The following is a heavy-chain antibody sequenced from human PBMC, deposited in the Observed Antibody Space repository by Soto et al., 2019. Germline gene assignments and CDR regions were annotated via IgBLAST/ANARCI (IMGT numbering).Heavy chain of an antibody. CDR1: GYTFINYG. J-gene: IGHJ3*02. V-gene: IGHV1-18*01. CDR2: ISAGNGKT. Sequence: GXSVKVSCKASGYTFINYGISLVRHAPGQGLEWMGWISAGNGKTDYVQELQGRVTMTTDTSTTTAYMELGSLRSDDTAMYYCARWGDDYGGAFDIWGQGTMVTVSS. CDR3: ARWGDDYGGAFDI. D-gene: IGHD4-17*01.